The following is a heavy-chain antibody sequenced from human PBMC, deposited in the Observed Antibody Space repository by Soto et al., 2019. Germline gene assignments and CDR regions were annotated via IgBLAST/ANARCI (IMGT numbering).Heavy chain of an antibody. CDR2: ISADGRET. J-gene: IGHJ4*02. V-gene: IGHV3-7*01. CDR3: ARTPRLLDS. CDR1: GFTFSYSW. Sequence: GGSLRLSCAASGFTFSYSWMNWVRQAPGKGLEWVAYISADGRETNHVDSVKGRFTISRDNAKNSLFLQMNSLRAEDTAVYYCARTPRLLDSWGQGTLVTVSS. D-gene: IGHD6-6*01.